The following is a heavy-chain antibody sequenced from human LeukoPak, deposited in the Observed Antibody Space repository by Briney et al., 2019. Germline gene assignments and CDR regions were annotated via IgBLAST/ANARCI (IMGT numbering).Heavy chain of an antibody. CDR2: TFYRSKWYY. V-gene: IGHV6-1*01. CDR1: GDSVSSNDAA. Sequence: SQTLSLTCGISGDSVSSNDAAWSWIRQSPSRGLEWLGRTFYRSKWYYDYAPSVRSRITINPDTSKSQFSLQLDSVTPEDTAVYYCARGVAIVRGVRNWFDSWGPGILVTVSS. CDR3: ARGVAIVRGVRNWFDS. D-gene: IGHD3-10*01. J-gene: IGHJ5*01.